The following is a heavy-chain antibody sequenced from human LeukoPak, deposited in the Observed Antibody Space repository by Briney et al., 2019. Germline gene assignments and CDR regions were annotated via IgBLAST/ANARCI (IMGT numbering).Heavy chain of an antibody. Sequence: GGSLRLSCEASGFIFDDYVMYWVGQPPGKGLEWVSGITWDGYKIDYVDSVKGRFTISRDNARNSLFLQMNRVRVEDTAFYYCVKGYSSSWSGYFDSWGQGTLVTVAS. V-gene: IGHV3-9*01. CDR1: GFIFDDYV. CDR2: ITWDGYKI. CDR3: VKGYSSSWSGYFDS. D-gene: IGHD5-18*01. J-gene: IGHJ4*02.